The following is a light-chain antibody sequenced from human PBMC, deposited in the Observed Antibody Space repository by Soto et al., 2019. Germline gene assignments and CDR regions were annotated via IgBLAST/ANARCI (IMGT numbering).Light chain of an antibody. V-gene: IGKV3-20*01. CDR1: QSVNNNY. CDR3: QQYTRSPLT. J-gene: IGKJ1*01. CDR2: DAS. Sequence: EIVLTHSPGTLSLSPGERATLSCRASQSVNNNYLAWYQQKPGQAPRLVIYDASSRATGIPDRFSASGSGTDFTLTISRLEPEDFAVYYCQQYTRSPLTFGQGTKVDIK.